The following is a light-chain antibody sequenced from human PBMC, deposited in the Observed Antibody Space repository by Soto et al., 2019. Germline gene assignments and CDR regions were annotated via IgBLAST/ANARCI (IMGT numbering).Light chain of an antibody. CDR1: QSISTY. CDR2: SAS. CDR3: QHSYSAPPFT. Sequence: DIQTTQSPSSLSASVGDRVTITCRTSQSISTYLNWYQQKPGKAPNLLIYSASSLRSGVPSRFSGTGSGTDFTLTISSLQPEDFATYYCQHSYSAPPFTFGPGTRVDIK. J-gene: IGKJ3*01. V-gene: IGKV1-39*01.